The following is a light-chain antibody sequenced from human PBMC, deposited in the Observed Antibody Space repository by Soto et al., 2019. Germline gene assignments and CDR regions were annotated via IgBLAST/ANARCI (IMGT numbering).Light chain of an antibody. CDR2: EDN. Sequence: SYELTQPPSVSVSPGQTASITCSGDKLGDKYACWYQQKPGQSPVLVIYEDNKRPSGIPERISGSNSGNTATLTITGTQAVDEADYYCQAWDSNTVAFGGGTQLTVL. CDR1: KLGDKY. CDR3: QAWDSNTVA. V-gene: IGLV3-1*01. J-gene: IGLJ2*01.